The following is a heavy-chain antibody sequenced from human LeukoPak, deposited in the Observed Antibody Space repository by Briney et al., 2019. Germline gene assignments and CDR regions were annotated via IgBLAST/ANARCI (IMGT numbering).Heavy chain of an antibody. CDR3: TRIVDVAYYYYMDV. D-gene: IGHD2-21*01. J-gene: IGHJ6*03. CDR1: GFTFSSYA. Sequence: GGSPRLSCAASGFTFSSYAMHWVRQASGKGLEWVGRIRSKANSYATAYAASVKGRFTISRDDSKNTAYLQMNSLKTEDTAVYYCTRIVDVAYYYYMDVWGKGTAVTVSS. V-gene: IGHV3-73*01. CDR2: IRSKANSYAT.